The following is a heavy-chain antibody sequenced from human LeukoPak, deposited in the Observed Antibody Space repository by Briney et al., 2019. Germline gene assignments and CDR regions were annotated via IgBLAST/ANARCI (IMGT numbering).Heavy chain of an antibody. CDR2: ISYDGSNK. V-gene: IGHV3-30-3*01. Sequence: GGSRRLSCAASGFTFSSYAMHWVRQAPGKGLEWVAVISYDGSNKYYADSVKGRFTISRDNSKNTLYLQMSSLRAEDTAVYYCARVAGASGREYWGQGTLVTVSS. CDR1: GFTFSSYA. J-gene: IGHJ4*02. CDR3: ARVAGASGREY. D-gene: IGHD6-13*01.